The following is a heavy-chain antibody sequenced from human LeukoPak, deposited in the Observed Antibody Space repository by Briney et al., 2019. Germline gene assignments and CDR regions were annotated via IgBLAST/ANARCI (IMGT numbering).Heavy chain of an antibody. V-gene: IGHV3-20*04. Sequence: GGSLRLSCAASGFSFDDYGLTWVRQAPGKGLEWVSGINWNGDSTDYADSVKGRFTMSRDNSKNTLFVQMNSLRAEDTAVYYCAKDLSGRKGPFDYWGQGTLVTVSS. CDR1: GFSFDDYG. D-gene: IGHD3-10*01. CDR3: AKDLSGRKGPFDY. CDR2: INWNGDST. J-gene: IGHJ4*02.